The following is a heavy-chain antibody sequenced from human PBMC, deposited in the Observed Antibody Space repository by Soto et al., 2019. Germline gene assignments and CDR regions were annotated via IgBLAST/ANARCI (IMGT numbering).Heavy chain of an antibody. D-gene: IGHD1-26*01. V-gene: IGHV3-53*01. CDR2: IYKGGGT. CDR3: ASTWDVGTSYYFDS. CDR1: GFTVSSHY. Sequence: EVQLAESGGGLIQPGGSLRLFCAASGFTVSSHYMSWVRQGPGKGLEWVSTIYKGGGTFYADSVRGRFTISRDTSQNTVFLQMNSLRAEDTAVYYCASTWDVGTSYYFDSWGQGTPVTVSS. J-gene: IGHJ4*02.